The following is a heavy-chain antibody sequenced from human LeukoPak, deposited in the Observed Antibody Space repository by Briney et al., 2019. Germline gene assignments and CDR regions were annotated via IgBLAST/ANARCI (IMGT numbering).Heavy chain of an antibody. CDR1: GGSISSYY. V-gene: IGHV4-4*07. CDR2: IYSSGST. D-gene: IGHD4-17*01. J-gene: IGHJ4*02. CDR3: AGVTTGWYYFDY. Sequence: KPSETLSLTWTVSGGSISSYYWSWIRQPAGKGLECIGRIYSSGSTNYNPSLKSRVTMSVDTSKNQFSLKLSSVTAADTAVYYCAGVTTGWYYFDYWGQGTLVTVSS.